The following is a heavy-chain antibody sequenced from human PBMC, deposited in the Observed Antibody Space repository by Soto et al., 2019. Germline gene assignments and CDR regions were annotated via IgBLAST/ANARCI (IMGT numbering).Heavy chain of an antibody. V-gene: IGHV1-69*04. J-gene: IGHJ4*02. D-gene: IGHD3-3*01. CDR3: ARDLVRYDFWSGFDY. Sequence: GASVKVSCKASGGTFSSYTISWVRQAPGQGLEWTGRIIPILGIANYAQKFQGRVTITADKSTSTAYMELSSLRSEDTAVYYCARDLVRYDFWSGFDYWGQGTLVTVSS. CDR1: GGTFSSYT. CDR2: IIPILGIA.